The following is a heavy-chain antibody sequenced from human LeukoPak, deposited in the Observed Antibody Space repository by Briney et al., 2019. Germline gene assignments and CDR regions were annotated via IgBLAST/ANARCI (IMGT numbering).Heavy chain of an antibody. D-gene: IGHD1-26*01. CDR3: ARDLGAYSGNNWFDP. J-gene: IGHJ5*02. V-gene: IGHV3-48*02. CDR1: GFTFSDYS. CDR2: ISSGSSTI. Sequence: GGSLSLSCAASGFTFSDYSMNWVRQAPGKGLEWVSYISSGSSTIYYADSVKGRFTISRDNAKNSLYLQMNSLRDEDTAVYYCARDLGAYSGNNWFDPWGQGTLVTVSS.